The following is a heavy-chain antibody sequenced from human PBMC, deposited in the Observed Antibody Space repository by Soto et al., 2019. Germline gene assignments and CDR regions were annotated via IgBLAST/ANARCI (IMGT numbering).Heavy chain of an antibody. CDR3: ARNGVVVTPTRLGWFDP. D-gene: IGHD2-21*02. Sequence: QVQLVQSGAEVKKPGASVKVSCKASGYTFTSYGISWVRQAPGQGLEWMGWISAYNVNTNYAQKLQGRVTITTDTSTSTAYMELRSLRSDDTAVYYCARNGVVVTPTRLGWFDPWGQGTLVTVSS. CDR1: GYTFTSYG. J-gene: IGHJ5*02. V-gene: IGHV1-18*01. CDR2: ISAYNVNT.